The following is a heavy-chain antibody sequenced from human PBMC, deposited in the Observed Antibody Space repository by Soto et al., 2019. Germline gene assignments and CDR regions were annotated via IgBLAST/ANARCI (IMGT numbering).Heavy chain of an antibody. V-gene: IGHV1-46*03. CDR3: SRDLSPY. CDR1: GYTFTSYA. J-gene: IGHJ4*02. CDR2: VNPTGGSP. D-gene: IGHD3-16*02. Sequence: EASVKVSCKASGYTFTSYAMHWVRQAPGQRLEWMVKVNPTGGSPTFGQKFQGRVTVTTDTSTSTVYMELSSLRSDDTAVYYCSRDLSPYWGQGTLVTAPQ.